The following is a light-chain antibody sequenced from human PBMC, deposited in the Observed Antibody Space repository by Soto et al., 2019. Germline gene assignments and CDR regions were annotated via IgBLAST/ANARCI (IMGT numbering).Light chain of an antibody. CDR3: QQYGISRT. CDR2: GAS. Sequence: VSTHSVGAVSFYPAERGTLSCRASQGISNNYLAWYQQRPGQAPRLLIFGASSRATGIPDRFSGSGSGTDFTLTISRLEPEDFAVYYCQQYGISRTFGQGSKV. CDR1: QGISNNY. V-gene: IGKV3-20*01. J-gene: IGKJ1*01.